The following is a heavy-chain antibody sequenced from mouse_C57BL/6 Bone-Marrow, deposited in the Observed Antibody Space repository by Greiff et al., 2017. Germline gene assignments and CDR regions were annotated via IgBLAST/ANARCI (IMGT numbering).Heavy chain of an antibody. CDR3: ARRSSGLYYYAMDY. CDR2: IDPSDSET. J-gene: IGHJ4*01. Sequence: VQLQQPGAELVRPGSSVKLSCKASGYTFTSYWMHWVKQRPIQGLEWIGNIDPSDSETHYNQKFKDKATLTVDKSSSTAYMQLSSLSSEDSAVYYCARRSSGLYYYAMDYWGQGTSVTVSS. D-gene: IGHD3-2*02. V-gene: IGHV1-52*01. CDR1: GYTFTSYW.